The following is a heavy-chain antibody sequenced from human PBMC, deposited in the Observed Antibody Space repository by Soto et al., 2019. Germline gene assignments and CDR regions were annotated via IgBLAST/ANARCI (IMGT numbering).Heavy chain of an antibody. D-gene: IGHD2-8*01. CDR1: AFSLSTNGVG. CDR3: VHTVMVHTITGGHYFDY. Sequence: QITLEESGPTLVKPTQTLTLTCTFSAFSLSTNGVGVGWIRQPPGKPLEWLAVIYWNEDKRYSRSLKSRLSITKDTSKNQVVLTMTTMDPVDTATYYCVHTVMVHTITGGHYFDYWGPGTLVTVSS. J-gene: IGHJ4*02. CDR2: IYWNEDK. V-gene: IGHV2-5*01.